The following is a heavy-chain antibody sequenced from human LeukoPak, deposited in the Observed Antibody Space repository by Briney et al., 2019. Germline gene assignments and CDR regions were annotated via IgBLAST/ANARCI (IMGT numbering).Heavy chain of an antibody. V-gene: IGHV4-61*02. J-gene: IGHJ6*03. D-gene: IGHD1-14*01. CDR2: IYTSGST. Sequence: SQTLSLTCTVSGGSISGGSYYWSWIRQPAGKGLEWIGRIYTSGSTNYNPSLKSRVTISVDTSKNQFSLKLSSVTAADTAVYYCARVDVTPGALRYYYMDVWGKGTTVTVSS. CDR1: GGSISGGSYY. CDR3: ARVDVTPGALRYYYMDV.